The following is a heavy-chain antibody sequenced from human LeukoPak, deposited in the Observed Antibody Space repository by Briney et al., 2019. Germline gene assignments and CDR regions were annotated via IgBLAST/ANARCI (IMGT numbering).Heavy chain of an antibody. V-gene: IGHV3-21*01. D-gene: IGHD2-15*01. CDR1: GFTFSSYN. CDR3: ARESCSGGSCYSWHYYGMDV. Sequence: PGGSLRLSCAASGFTFSSYNMNWVRQAPGKGLEWVSSISSSSSYIYYADSVKGRFTISRDNAKNSLYLQMNSLRAEDTAVYYCARESCSGGSCYSWHYYGMDVWGQGTTVTVSS. J-gene: IGHJ6*02. CDR2: ISSSSSYI.